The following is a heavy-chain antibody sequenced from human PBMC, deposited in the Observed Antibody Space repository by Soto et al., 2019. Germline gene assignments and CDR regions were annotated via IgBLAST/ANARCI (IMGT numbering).Heavy chain of an antibody. Sequence: QVQLQESGPGLVKPSQTLSLTCTVSGGSISSGDYYWSWIRQHPGKGLEWIGYIYYSGSTYYNPTRDNRVTITVGASTTQYSLKLRSVTAADTAVYYCARWWSGSREGFDPWGQGTLVTVSS. V-gene: IGHV4-31*03. CDR3: ARWWSGSREGFDP. CDR1: GGSISSGDYY. D-gene: IGHD3-3*01. CDR2: IYYSGST. J-gene: IGHJ5*02.